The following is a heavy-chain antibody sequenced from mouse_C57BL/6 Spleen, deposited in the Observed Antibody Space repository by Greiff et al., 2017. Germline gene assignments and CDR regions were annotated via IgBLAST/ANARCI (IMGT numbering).Heavy chain of an antibody. CDR1: GFSFNTYA. CDR2: IRSKSNNYAT. D-gene: IGHD2-10*01. J-gene: IGHJ2*01. CDR3: VREAYFFFDY. V-gene: IGHV10-1*01. Sequence: EVKVVESGGGLVQPKGSLKLSCAASGFSFNTYAMNWVRQAPGKGLEWVARIRSKSNNYATYYADSVKDRFTISRDDSESMLYLQMNNLKTEDTAMYYCVREAYFFFDYWGQGTTLTVSS.